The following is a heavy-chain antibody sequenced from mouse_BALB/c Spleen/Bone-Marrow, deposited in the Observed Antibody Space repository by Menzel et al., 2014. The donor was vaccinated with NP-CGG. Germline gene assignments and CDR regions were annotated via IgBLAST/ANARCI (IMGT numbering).Heavy chain of an antibody. J-gene: IGHJ3*01. V-gene: IGHV1-82*01. CDR2: IYPGDGDT. CDR3: ASGSSSFAY. D-gene: IGHD1-1*01. CDR1: GYAFSSSW. Sequence: VQLQQSGPELVKPGASVKISCKASGYAFSSSWMNWVKQRPGQGLEWIGRIYPGDGDTNYNGKFKGKATLTADKSSSTPSMQLSSLTSVDSAVYFCASGSSSFAYWGQGTLVTVSA.